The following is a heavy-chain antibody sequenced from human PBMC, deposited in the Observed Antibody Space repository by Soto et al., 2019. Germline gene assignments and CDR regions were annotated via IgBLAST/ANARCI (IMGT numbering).Heavy chain of an antibody. V-gene: IGHV4-39*01. Sequence: SETLSLTCTVSGGSISSSSYYWGWIRRPPGKGLEWIGNIYYSGSTYYSPSLKSRVTISVDTSKNQFSLKLSSVTAADTAVYYCARRARQDTTIFGLVIPEYFKHWRQGTLVTVSS. J-gene: IGHJ1*01. D-gene: IGHD3-3*01. CDR1: GGSISSSSYY. CDR2: IYYSGST. CDR3: ARRARQDTTIFGLVIPEYFKH.